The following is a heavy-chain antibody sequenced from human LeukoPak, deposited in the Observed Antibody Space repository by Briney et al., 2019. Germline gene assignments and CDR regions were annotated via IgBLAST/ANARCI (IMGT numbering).Heavy chain of an antibody. CDR2: ISGSGGST. D-gene: IGHD2-15*01. J-gene: IGHJ4*02. CDR1: GFTFSSYA. Sequence: GGSLRLSCAASGFTFSSYAMSWVRQAPGKGLEWVSAISGSGGSTYYADSVKGRFTISRDNSKNTLYLQMNSLRAEDTAVYYCARDEEDIVVVVAAYWGQGTLVTVSS. V-gene: IGHV3-23*01. CDR3: ARDEEDIVVVVAAY.